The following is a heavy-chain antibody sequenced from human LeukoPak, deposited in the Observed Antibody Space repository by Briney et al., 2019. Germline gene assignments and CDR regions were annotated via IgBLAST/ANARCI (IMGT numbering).Heavy chain of an antibody. D-gene: IGHD5-12*01. J-gene: IGHJ6*02. CDR1: GFTFSNAW. V-gene: IGHV3-15*01. CDR3: TTGYSGYVLSPPDYYYYGMDV. CDR2: IKSKTDGGTT. Sequence: GGSLRLSCAASGFTFSNAWMSWVRQAPGKGLEWVGRIKSKTDGGTTDYAAPVKGRFTISRDDSKNTLYLQMNSLKTEDTAVYYCTTGYSGYVLSPPDYYYYGMDVWGQGTTVTVSS.